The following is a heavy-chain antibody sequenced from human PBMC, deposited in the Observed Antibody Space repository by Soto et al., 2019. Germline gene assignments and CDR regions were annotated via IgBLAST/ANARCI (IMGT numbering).Heavy chain of an antibody. J-gene: IGHJ4*02. V-gene: IGHV5-51*01. Sequence: RGESLKISCKGSGYTFTTYWIAWVRQMPGKGLEWMGSIFPSDSDATYSPSFQGQVTISVDKSITTAYLQWSSLKASDSAIYYCARLGAGLDYWGQGTQVTVSS. CDR3: ARLGAGLDY. CDR2: IFPSDSDA. D-gene: IGHD3-10*01. CDR1: GYTFTTYW.